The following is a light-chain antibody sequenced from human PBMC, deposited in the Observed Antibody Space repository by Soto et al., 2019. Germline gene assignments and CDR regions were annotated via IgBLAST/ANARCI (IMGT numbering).Light chain of an antibody. CDR1: SDVGSYHY. V-gene: IGLV2-14*01. CDR2: DVS. J-gene: IGLJ2*01. CDR3: SSYTTSSTLDVV. Sequence: QSALTQPASVSGSPGQSITISCTGTSDVGSYHYTYVSWYQQYPGKAPKLMIYDVSNRPSGVSNRFSGSKSGNTASLTISGLQAEDEADYYCSSYTTSSTLDVVFGGGTKVTVL.